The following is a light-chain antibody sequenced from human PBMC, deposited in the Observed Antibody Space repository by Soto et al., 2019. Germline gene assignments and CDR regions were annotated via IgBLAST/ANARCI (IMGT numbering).Light chain of an antibody. J-gene: IGKJ1*01. CDR1: QSLVSSNGNTF. CDR3: MQATHWPWT. Sequence: DVVMTQSPLSLPVTLGQPASISCRSSQSLVSSNGNTFLIWFQQRPGQHPRSLIYKVSNRDSAVPDRFTGSGSGTDFTLEISSVEEEDVGVYYCMQATHWPWTFGQGTKVEIK. CDR2: KVS. V-gene: IGKV2-30*01.